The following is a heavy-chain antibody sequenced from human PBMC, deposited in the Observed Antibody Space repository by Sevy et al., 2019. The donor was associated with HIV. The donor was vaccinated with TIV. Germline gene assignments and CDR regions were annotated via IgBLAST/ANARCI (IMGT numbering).Heavy chain of an antibody. CDR2: ISAYKGNT. CDR1: GYTFTSYG. J-gene: IGHJ6*02. CDR3: ARDIVVVIRGGYYYYYGMDV. D-gene: IGHD3-22*01. Sequence: ASVKVSCKASGYTFTSYGISWVRQAPGQGLEWMGRISAYKGNTNYAQKLQGRVTMTTDTSTSTAYMERRSLRSDDTAVYYGARDIVVVIRGGYYYYYGMDVWGQGTTVTVSS. V-gene: IGHV1-18*01.